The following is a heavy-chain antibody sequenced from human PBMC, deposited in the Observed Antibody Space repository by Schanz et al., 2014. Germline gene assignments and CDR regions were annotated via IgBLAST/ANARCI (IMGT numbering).Heavy chain of an antibody. V-gene: IGHV3-23*04. CDR2: ISSSGSST. D-gene: IGHD3-3*01. Sequence: EVQLVESGGGLVQPGGSLRLSCAASGFTFSSCAMSWVRQAPGKGLEWVSAISSSGSSTFYADSVKGRFTVSRDNAKSTLFLQMDSLRPEDTAIYYCAKEVRIVLRDWLPTPDFDYWGQGTLVTVSS. CDR1: GFTFSSCA. CDR3: AKEVRIVLRDWLPTPDFDY. J-gene: IGHJ4*02.